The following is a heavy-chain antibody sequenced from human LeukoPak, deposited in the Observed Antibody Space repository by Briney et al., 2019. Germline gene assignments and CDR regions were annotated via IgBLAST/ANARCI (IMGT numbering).Heavy chain of an antibody. CDR1: GYTFAAYY. D-gene: IGHD1-1*01. J-gene: IGHJ5*02. V-gene: IGHV1-2*02. Sequence: ASVKVSCKASGYTFAAYYIHWVRQAPGQRLEWMGWINSNSGGTNYAQHFQGRVTMTGDTLLSTVYMDLRRLRSDDTAIYYCARNSNENWFDPWGQGTLVTVSS. CDR3: ARNSNENWFDP. CDR2: INSNSGGT.